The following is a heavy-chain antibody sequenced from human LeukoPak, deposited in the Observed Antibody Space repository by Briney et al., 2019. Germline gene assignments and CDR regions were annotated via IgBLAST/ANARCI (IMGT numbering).Heavy chain of an antibody. D-gene: IGHD4-11*01. CDR3: ARGQDMTTVTNPDY. V-gene: IGHV3-30*01. Sequence: PGGSLRLSCAASGFTFSSYATHWVRQAPGKGLEWVAVISYDGSNKYYADSVKGRFTISRDNSKNTLYLQMNSLRAEDTAVYYCARGQDMTTVTNPDYWGQGTLVTVSS. CDR2: ISYDGSNK. J-gene: IGHJ4*02. CDR1: GFTFSSYA.